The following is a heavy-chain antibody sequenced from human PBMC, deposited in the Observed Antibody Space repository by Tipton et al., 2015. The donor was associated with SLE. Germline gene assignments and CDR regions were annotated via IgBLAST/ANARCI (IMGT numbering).Heavy chain of an antibody. J-gene: IGHJ5*02. CDR1: GGSFSGYY. Sequence: TLSLTCAVYGGSFSGYYWSWIRQPPGKGLEWIGEINHSGSTNYIPSLKSRVTISVDTSKNQFSLKLSSVTAADTAVYYCATSIAAAGTGWFDPWGQGTLVTVSS. V-gene: IGHV4-34*01. D-gene: IGHD6-13*01. CDR3: ATSIAAAGTGWFDP. CDR2: INHSGST.